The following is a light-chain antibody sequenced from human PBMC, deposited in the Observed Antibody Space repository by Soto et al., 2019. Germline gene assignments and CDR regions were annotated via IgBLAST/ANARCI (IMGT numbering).Light chain of an antibody. V-gene: IGKV1-5*01. CDR1: QSISSS. J-gene: IGKJ1*01. CDR2: GAS. CDR3: KQYRR. Sequence: DFQVPPSPATLSASVGDRVTITSRASQSISSSLASYQQKPGKASQRLSYGASSRESGGPSRCSGRGSGTEFTLTISRLQPDNFASYYCKQYRRFGQGTTVDIK.